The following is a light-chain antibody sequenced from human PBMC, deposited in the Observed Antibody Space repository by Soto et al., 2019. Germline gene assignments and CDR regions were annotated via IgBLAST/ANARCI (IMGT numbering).Light chain of an antibody. CDR3: QQSYTAPLT. CDR1: QSISSY. Sequence: DIQMTQSPSSLSVSVGDRVTITCRASQSISSYLNWYQQKPGKAPKLLIYASSTLQSGVPSRFSGSGSGTDFTLTISSLQPEDFAIYYCQQSYTAPLTFGGGTKVEIK. V-gene: IGKV1-39*01. J-gene: IGKJ4*01. CDR2: ASS.